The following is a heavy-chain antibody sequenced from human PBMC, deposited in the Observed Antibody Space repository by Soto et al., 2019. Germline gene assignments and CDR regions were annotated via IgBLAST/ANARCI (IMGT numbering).Heavy chain of an antibody. V-gene: IGHV1-18*04. CDR2: ISAYNGNT. D-gene: IGHD5-12*01. CDR3: ARVAVDIVATTLNWFDP. CDR1: GYTFTSYG. Sequence: QVQLVQSGAEVKKPGASVKVSCKASGYTFTSYGISWVRQAPGQGLEGMGWISAYNGNTIYAQKLQGRVTMTTDTPTSTAYMELRSLRSDDTAVYYCARVAVDIVATTLNWFDPWGQGTLVTVSS. J-gene: IGHJ5*02.